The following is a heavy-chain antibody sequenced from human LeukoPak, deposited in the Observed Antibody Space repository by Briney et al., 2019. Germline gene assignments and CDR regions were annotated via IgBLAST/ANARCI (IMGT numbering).Heavy chain of an antibody. Sequence: GGSLRLSCAASGFTFRDYTMNWVRQAPGKGLEWVSAISKSGTYIKYADSVKGRFTVSRDNAKNSLFLQMNSLRAEDTALYYCAKDRRYNRGQYDTSDSSRRGLYYGMDVWGQGTTVTVSS. CDR2: ISKSGTYI. CDR3: AKDRRYNRGQYDTSDSSRRGLYYGMDV. D-gene: IGHD5-24*01. J-gene: IGHJ6*02. CDR1: GFTFRDYT. V-gene: IGHV3-21*01.